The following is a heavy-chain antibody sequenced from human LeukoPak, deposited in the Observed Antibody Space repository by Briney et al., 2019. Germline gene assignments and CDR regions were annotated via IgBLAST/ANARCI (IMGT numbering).Heavy chain of an antibody. CDR1: GGSICSGSYY. CDR3: ARDDHSSSSDY. CDR2: IYTSGST. J-gene: IGHJ4*02. V-gene: IGHV4-61*02. Sequence: PSETLSLTCTVSGGSICSGSYYWSWIRQPAGKGLEWIGRIYTSGSTNYNPSLKSRVTISVDTSKNQFSLKLSSVTAADTAVYYCARDDHSSSSDYWGQGTLVTVSS. D-gene: IGHD6-6*01.